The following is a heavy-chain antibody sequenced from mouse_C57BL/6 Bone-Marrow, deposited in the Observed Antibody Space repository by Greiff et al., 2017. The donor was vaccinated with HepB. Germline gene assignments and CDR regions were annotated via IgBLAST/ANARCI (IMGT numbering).Heavy chain of an antibody. CDR3: ARGGLYYGSSYHYAMDY. CDR2: IDPNNGGT. Sequence: QVQLQQPGAELVKPGASVKLSCKASGYTFTSYWMHWVKQRPGRGLEWIGRIDPNNGGTKYNEKFTSKATLTVDTPSRTAYMQLISLTSEDSAVYYCARGGLYYGSSYHYAMDYWGQGTSVTVSS. V-gene: IGHV1-72*01. J-gene: IGHJ4*01. CDR1: GYTFTSYW. D-gene: IGHD1-1*01.